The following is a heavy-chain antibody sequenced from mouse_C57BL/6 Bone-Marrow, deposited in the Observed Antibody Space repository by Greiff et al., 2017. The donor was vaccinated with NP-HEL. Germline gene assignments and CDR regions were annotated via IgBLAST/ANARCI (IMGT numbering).Heavy chain of an antibody. J-gene: IGHJ2*01. Sequence: QVQLQPPGAELVKPGASVKLSCKASGYTFTSYWMHWVKQRPGQGLEWIGMIHPNSGSTNYNEKFKSKATLTVDKSSSTAYMQLSSLTSEDSAVYYCARKLGRDYFDYWGQGTTLTVSS. CDR2: IHPNSGST. CDR3: ARKLGRDYFDY. D-gene: IGHD4-1*01. CDR1: GYTFTSYW. V-gene: IGHV1-64*01.